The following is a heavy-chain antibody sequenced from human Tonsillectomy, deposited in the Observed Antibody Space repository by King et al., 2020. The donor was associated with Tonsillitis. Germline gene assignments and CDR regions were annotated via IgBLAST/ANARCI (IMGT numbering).Heavy chain of an antibody. D-gene: IGHD2-2*01. CDR1: GGSISSGDFY. J-gene: IGHJ4*02. CDR2: IYYNGNT. V-gene: IGHV4-31*03. Sequence: QLQESGPGLVKPSQTLSLTCTVSGGSISSGDFYWSWVRQHPGEGLEWLGYIYYNGNTHYNPSLKSRLTISVDTSKNQFSLKLSSVTAADTAVYYCARERDYCRSSICYFLDYWGQGTLVTVSS. CDR3: ARERDYCRSSICYFLDY.